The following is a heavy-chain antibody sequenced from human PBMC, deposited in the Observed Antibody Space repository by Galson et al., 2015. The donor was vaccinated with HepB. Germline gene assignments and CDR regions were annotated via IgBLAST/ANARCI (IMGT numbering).Heavy chain of an antibody. CDR2: IIPIFGTA. Sequence: SVKVSCKASGGTFSSYAISWVRQAPGQGLEWMGGIIPIFGTANYAQKFQGRVTITADESTSTAYMELSSLRSEDTAVYYCARRGLYSSSLGASFDYWGQGTLVTVSS. D-gene: IGHD6-13*01. V-gene: IGHV1-69*13. J-gene: IGHJ4*02. CDR1: GGTFSSYA. CDR3: ARRGLYSSSLGASFDY.